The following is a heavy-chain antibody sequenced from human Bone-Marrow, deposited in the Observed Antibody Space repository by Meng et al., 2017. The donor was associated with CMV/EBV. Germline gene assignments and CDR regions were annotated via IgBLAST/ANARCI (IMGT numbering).Heavy chain of an antibody. J-gene: IGHJ4*01. V-gene: IGHV3-43D*03. Sequence: GESLKISCAASGFTFDDYAMHWVRQAPGKGLEWVSLVTWDGDSTYYADSVRGRFTISRDNSKNSLYLQMNSLRSEDTALYYCAKDGGSGWYSGYYDDWGQGTLVTVSS. D-gene: IGHD6-19*01. CDR3: AKDGGSGWYSGYYDD. CDR1: GFTFDDYA. CDR2: VTWDGDST.